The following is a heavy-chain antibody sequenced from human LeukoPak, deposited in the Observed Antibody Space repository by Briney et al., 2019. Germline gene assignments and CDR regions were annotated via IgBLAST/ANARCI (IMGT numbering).Heavy chain of an antibody. D-gene: IGHD3-3*01. CDR1: GFTFSSYG. V-gene: IGHV3-30*03. Sequence: PGGSLRLSCAASGFTFSSYGMHWVRQAPGKGLEWVAVISYDGSNKYYADSVKGRFTISRDDSKSIAYLQMNSLKTEDTAVYYCTRTMFWSGYYFADYWGRGTLVTVSS. J-gene: IGHJ4*02. CDR2: ISYDGSNK. CDR3: TRTMFWSGYYFADY.